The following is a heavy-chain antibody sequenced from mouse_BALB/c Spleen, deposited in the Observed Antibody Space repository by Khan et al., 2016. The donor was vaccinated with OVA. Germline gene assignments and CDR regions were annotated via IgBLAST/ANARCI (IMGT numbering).Heavy chain of an antibody. D-gene: IGHD1-1*01. CDR2: ISYSGNT. J-gene: IGHJ2*02. CDR1: GYSITSDYA. CDR3: ARVYGEDFDY. V-gene: IGHV3-2*02. Sequence: EVQLQESGPGLVKPSQSLSLTCTVTGYSITSDYAWNWIRQFPGNKLEWMGFISYSGNTKYNPSLKSRFSITRDTSKNQFFLQLNSVTTEDTATYYYARVYGEDFDYWGQGTSLTVSS.